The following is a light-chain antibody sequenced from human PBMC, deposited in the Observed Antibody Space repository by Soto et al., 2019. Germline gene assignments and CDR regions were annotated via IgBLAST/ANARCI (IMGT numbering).Light chain of an antibody. CDR2: EVS. CDR3: SSYTSSGTLVV. J-gene: IGLJ2*01. Sequence: QSALTQPASVSGSPGQSITISCTGTSSDVGGYNYVSWYQQHPGKAPKLMIYEVSNRPSGVSNRCSGSKSGNTASLTISGLQAEDEAAYYCSSYTSSGTLVVFGGGTKLAV. CDR1: SSDVGGYNY. V-gene: IGLV2-14*01.